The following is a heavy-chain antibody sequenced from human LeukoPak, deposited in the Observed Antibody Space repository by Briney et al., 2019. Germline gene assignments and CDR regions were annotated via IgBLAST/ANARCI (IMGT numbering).Heavy chain of an antibody. Sequence: SETLSLTCTVSGGSISSYYWSWIRQSAGKGLEWIGRIFPRGSTNYNPSLKSRVTISVDTSKNQFSLKLSSVTAADTAVYYCARGPPDYGDYYFDYWGQGTLVTVSS. V-gene: IGHV4-4*07. J-gene: IGHJ4*02. CDR2: IFPRGST. D-gene: IGHD4-17*01. CDR3: ARGPPDYGDYYFDY. CDR1: GGSISSYY.